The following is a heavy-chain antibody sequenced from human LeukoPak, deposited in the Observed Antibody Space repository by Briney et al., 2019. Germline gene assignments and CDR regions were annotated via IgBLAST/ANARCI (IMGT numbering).Heavy chain of an antibody. Sequence: GASVKVSCKASGYTFTGYYIHWVRQAPGQGLEWMGWINPTSGGTKYAQKFQGRVTMTRDTSISTACMELSRLRADDTAVFYCARGGSAWDNPFDYWGQGTLVTVSS. CDR3: ARGGSAWDNPFDY. CDR1: GYTFTGYY. V-gene: IGHV1-2*02. D-gene: IGHD6-19*01. J-gene: IGHJ4*02. CDR2: INPTSGGT.